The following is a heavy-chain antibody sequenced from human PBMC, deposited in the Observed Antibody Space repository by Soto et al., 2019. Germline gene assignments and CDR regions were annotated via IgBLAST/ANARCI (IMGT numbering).Heavy chain of an antibody. CDR2: ISASTRNT. CDR1: CYTFSDYA. Sequence: QVQLVQSGGEVKKPGASVKVSCQASCYTFSDYAISWVRQAPGQVLEWMGWISASTRNTDQAQNFQGRVIMTLDTASNTGYMEVRSLRSYDTAVYYCVRCCCSVGSCYSCWHFDLWGRGTLGTVSS. J-gene: IGHJ2*01. CDR3: VRCCCSVGSCYSCWHFDL. V-gene: IGHV1-18*01. D-gene: IGHD2-15*01.